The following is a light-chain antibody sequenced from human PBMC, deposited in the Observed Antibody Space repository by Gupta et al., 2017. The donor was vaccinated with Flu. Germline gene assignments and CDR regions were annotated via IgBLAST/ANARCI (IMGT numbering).Light chain of an antibody. Sequence: TVVTQQPSLTLSPGGTVTPACASSTGAVTGGYYPNWFQQKPGQAPRALIYSVNNKHPWTPARFSGSLVGGKAALTLSGVQPEDEADYYCLLYDGGTWVFGGGTKLTVL. CDR2: SVN. CDR1: TGAVTGGYY. CDR3: LLYDGGTWV. J-gene: IGLJ3*02. V-gene: IGLV7-43*01.